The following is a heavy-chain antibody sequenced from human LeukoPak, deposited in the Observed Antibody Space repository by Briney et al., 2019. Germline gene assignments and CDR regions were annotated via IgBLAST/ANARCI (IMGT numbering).Heavy chain of an antibody. CDR1: GYSISSGYY. V-gene: IGHV4-38-2*02. D-gene: IGHD6-19*01. J-gene: IGHJ4*02. CDR3: AVPVHLTEYSSGWYGSDY. CDR2: IYYSGST. Sequence: PSETLSLTCTVSGYSISSGYYWGWIRQPPGKGLEWIGYIYYSGSTNYNPSLKSRVTISVDSSKNQFSLKLSSVTAADTAVYYCAVPVHLTEYSSGWYGSDYWGQGTLVTVSS.